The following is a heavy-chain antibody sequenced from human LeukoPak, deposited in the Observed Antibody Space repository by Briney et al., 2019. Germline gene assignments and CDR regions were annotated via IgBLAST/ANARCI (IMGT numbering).Heavy chain of an antibody. CDR1: GFTFSSYS. Sequence: PGGSLRLSCAASGFTFSSYSMNWVRQAPGKGLEWVSYISSSSTIYYADSVKGRFTISRDNAKNSLYLQMNSLRAEDTAVYYCARDSSGYPRFDYWGQGTLVTVSS. CDR3: ARDSSGYPRFDY. CDR2: ISSSSTI. D-gene: IGHD6-19*01. V-gene: IGHV3-48*04. J-gene: IGHJ4*02.